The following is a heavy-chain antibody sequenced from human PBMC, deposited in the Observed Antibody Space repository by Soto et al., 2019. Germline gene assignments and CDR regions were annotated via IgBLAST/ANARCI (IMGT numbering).Heavy chain of an antibody. V-gene: IGHV5-51*01. CDR3: ARHLVGSTRGNFDY. J-gene: IGHJ4*01. D-gene: IGHD2-2*01. CDR1: GYSFTSYW. Sequence: GESLKISCKGSGYSFTSYWIGWVRQMPGKGMEWMGNIYPYDSDTRYSPSFQGQVTISADTSITTAYLQWSGLRASDTAMYFCARHLVGSTRGNFDYWGQGTLVTVSS. CDR2: IYPYDSDT.